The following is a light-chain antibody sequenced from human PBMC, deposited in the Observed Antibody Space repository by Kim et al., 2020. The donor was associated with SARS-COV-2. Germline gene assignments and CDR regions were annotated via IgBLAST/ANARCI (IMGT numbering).Light chain of an antibody. CDR3: QQYGNSPQT. V-gene: IGKV3-20*01. CDR2: DGS. CDR1: KTGTSGY. J-gene: IGKJ2*01. Sequence: PGERATLFCRASKTGTSGYLAWYQFRPGKAPRLLIYDGSRRDSDIPDRFSGSGSGTEFTLSISSLEPEDFAIYYCQQYGNSPQTFGQGTKLEI.